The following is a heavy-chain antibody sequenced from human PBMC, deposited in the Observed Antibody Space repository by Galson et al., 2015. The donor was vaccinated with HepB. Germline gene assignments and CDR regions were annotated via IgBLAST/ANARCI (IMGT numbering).Heavy chain of an antibody. CDR2: IYSGGST. CDR3: ARDRGYCSSTSCPAADYYYYYGMDV. J-gene: IGHJ6*02. D-gene: IGHD2-2*01. Sequence: SLRLSCAASGFTVSSNYMSWVRQAPGKGLEWVSVIYSGGSTYYSDSVKGRFTISRDNSKNTLYLQMNSLRAEDTAVYYCARDRGYCSSTSCPAADYYYYYGMDVWGQGTTVTVSS. V-gene: IGHV3-66*02. CDR1: GFTVSSNY.